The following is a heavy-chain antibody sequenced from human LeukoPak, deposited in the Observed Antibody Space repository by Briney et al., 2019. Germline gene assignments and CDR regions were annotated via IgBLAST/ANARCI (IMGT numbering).Heavy chain of an antibody. J-gene: IGHJ4*02. CDR3: ATQTITLVVVISPFDY. D-gene: IGHD3-22*01. CDR1: GFRFSDYP. CDR2: IQDDGAKT. Sequence: GGSLRLSCGGSGFRFSDYPMHWVRQAPGKGLEWVALIQDDGAKTNYADSVRGRFTISRDNSRSTVYLQMNSLKPDDTAVYYCATQTITLVVVISPFDYWGQGALVTVSS. V-gene: IGHV3-30*02.